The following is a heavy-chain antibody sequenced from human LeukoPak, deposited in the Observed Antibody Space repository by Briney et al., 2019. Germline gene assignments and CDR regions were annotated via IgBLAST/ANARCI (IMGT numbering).Heavy chain of an antibody. Sequence: GGSLRLSCVGSGFTFSRYDVHWVRQAPGKGLEWVAVISDDGKKKIYADSVKGRFTISRDNSKNTLYLQMNSLRADDTAVYYCARRAGECSHPYDYWGQGTLVTVSS. CDR3: ARRAGECSHPYDY. CDR1: GFTFSRYD. J-gene: IGHJ4*02. D-gene: IGHD2-21*01. CDR2: ISDDGKKK. V-gene: IGHV3-30*04.